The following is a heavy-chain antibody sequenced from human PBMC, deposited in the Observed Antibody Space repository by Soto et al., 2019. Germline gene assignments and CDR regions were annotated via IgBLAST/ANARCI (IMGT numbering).Heavy chain of an antibody. CDR3: AADSQQVGYGTLYNYFYGMDV. Sequence: ASVKVSCKTSGYTFTNYGISWVRQAPGQGLEWMGWISAHTGNTNYAQKFQGRVTMTTDTSTSTAYMELRSLRSDDTAVYYCAADSQQVGYGTLYNYFYGMDVWGQGTTVTVSS. CDR1: GYTFTNYG. D-gene: IGHD4-17*01. CDR2: ISAHTGNT. J-gene: IGHJ6*02. V-gene: IGHV1-18*01.